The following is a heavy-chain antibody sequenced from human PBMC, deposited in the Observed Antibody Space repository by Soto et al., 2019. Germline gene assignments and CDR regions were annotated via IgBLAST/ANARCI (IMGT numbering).Heavy chain of an antibody. J-gene: IGHJ5*02. CDR2: ISAYNGNT. D-gene: IGHD3-3*01. CDR3: ARDWDFWSGYYRKEFDP. CDR1: GYTFTSYG. V-gene: IGHV1-18*04. Sequence: QVQLVQSGAEVKKPGASVKVSCKASGYTFTSYGISWVRQAPGQGLERMGWISAYNGNTNYAQKLQGRVTMTTDTSTSTAYMELRSLRSDDTAVYYCARDWDFWSGYYRKEFDPWGQGTLVTVSS.